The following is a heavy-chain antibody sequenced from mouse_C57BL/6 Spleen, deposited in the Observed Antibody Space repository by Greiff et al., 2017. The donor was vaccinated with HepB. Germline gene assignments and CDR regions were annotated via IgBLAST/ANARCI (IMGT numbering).Heavy chain of an antibody. Sequence: EVQLQQSGPVLVKPGASVKMSCKASGYTFTDYYMNWVKQSHGKSLEWIGVINPYNGGTSYNQKFKGKATLTVDKSSSTAYMELNSLTSADSAVYYCASGTETWFAYWGQGTLVTVSA. CDR2: INPYNGGT. CDR3: ASGTETWFAY. V-gene: IGHV1-19*01. CDR1: GYTFTDYY. J-gene: IGHJ3*01.